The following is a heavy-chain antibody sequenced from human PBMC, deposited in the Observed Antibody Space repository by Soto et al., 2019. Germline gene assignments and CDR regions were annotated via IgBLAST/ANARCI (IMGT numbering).Heavy chain of an antibody. V-gene: IGHV3-23*01. D-gene: IGHD6-19*01. CDR2: ISGSGGST. CDR3: AKSAVAGTSAFDI. Sequence: PGGSLRLSCAAYGFSFSSYAMSWVRQAPGKGLEWVSAISGSGGSTYYADSVKGRFTISRDNSKNTLYLQMNSLRAEDTAVYYCAKSAVAGTSAFDIWGQGTMVTVSS. J-gene: IGHJ3*02. CDR1: GFSFSSYA.